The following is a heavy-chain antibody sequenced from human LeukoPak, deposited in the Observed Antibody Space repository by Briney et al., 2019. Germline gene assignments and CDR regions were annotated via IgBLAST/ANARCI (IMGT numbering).Heavy chain of an antibody. D-gene: IGHD1-20*01. Sequence: GGSLRLSCAASGFIFSSYSMNWVRQAPGKGLEWVSGINSDGSSTSYADSVKGRFTISRDNAKNTLYLQMNSLRAEDTAVYYCARGRKPPYNWSQYNWFDPWGQGTLVTVSS. CDR2: INSDGSST. CDR1: GFIFSSYS. J-gene: IGHJ5*02. V-gene: IGHV3-74*01. CDR3: ARGRKPPYNWSQYNWFDP.